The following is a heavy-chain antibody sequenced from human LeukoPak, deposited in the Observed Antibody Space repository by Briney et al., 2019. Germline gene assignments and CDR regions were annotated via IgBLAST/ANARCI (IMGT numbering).Heavy chain of an antibody. CDR3: AKHLWAFNPTFDY. CDR1: GGTFSSYA. Sequence: SVKVSCKASGGTFSSYAISWVRQAPGQGLECMGGIIPIFGTANYAQKFQGRVTITADESTSTAYMELSSLRSEDTAVYYCAKHLWAFNPTFDYWGQGTLVTVSS. CDR2: IIPIFGTA. V-gene: IGHV1-69*13. J-gene: IGHJ4*02. D-gene: IGHD3-3*02.